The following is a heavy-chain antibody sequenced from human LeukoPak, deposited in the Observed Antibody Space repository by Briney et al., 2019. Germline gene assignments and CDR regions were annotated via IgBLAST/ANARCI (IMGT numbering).Heavy chain of an antibody. Sequence: GASVKVSCKASGYMFTDYYLHWVRQAPGQGLEWMGWINPNSGGTNYAQNFQGRVTMTRDTSISTAYMELGRLTSDDTAVYYCARVGDYYDDTGPYDYWGQGTQVIVSS. CDR3: ARVGDYYDDTGPYDY. V-gene: IGHV1-2*02. J-gene: IGHJ4*02. CDR1: GYMFTDYY. CDR2: INPNSGGT. D-gene: IGHD3-22*01.